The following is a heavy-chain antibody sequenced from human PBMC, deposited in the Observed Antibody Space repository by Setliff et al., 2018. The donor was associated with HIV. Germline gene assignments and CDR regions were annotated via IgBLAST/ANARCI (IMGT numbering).Heavy chain of an antibody. CDR2: NNYSGST. CDR1: GGAISTYY. D-gene: IGHD6-6*01. V-gene: IGHV4-59*08. J-gene: IGHJ4*02. Sequence: PSETLSLTCTVSGGAISTYYWSWIRQPQGKGLEWVGYNNYSGSTNYNPSLKIRVTISVDTSKNHFSLRLSSVTAADTAVYYCARVFTAGRREYYFDLWGQGTLVTVSS. CDR3: ARVFTAGRREYYFDL.